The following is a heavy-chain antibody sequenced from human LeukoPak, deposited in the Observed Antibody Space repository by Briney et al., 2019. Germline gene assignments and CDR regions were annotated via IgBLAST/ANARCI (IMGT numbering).Heavy chain of an antibody. V-gene: IGHV4-59*01. J-gene: IGHJ4*02. Sequence: PSGTLSLTCTVSGGSISSYYWSWIRQPPGKGLEWIGYIYYSGSTNYNPSLKSRVTISVDTSKNQFSLKLSSVTAADTAVYYCARDPHYYDSSGYLNYFDYWGQGTLVTVSS. CDR1: GGSISSYY. D-gene: IGHD3-22*01. CDR3: ARDPHYYDSSGYLNYFDY. CDR2: IYYSGST.